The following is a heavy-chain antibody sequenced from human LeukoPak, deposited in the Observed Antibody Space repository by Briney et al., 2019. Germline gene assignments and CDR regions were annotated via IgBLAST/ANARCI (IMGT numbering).Heavy chain of an antibody. CDR1: GGSISSSSYY. CDR2: IYYSEST. J-gene: IGHJ5*02. Sequence: PSETLSLTCTVSGGSISSSSYYWGWIRQPPGKGLEWIGSIYYSESTYYNPSLKSRVTISVDTSKNQFSLKLSSVTAADTAVYYCARDTEGRRSWRVWFDPWGQGTLVTVSS. CDR3: ARDTEGRRSWRVWFDP. V-gene: IGHV4-39*07. D-gene: IGHD5-24*01.